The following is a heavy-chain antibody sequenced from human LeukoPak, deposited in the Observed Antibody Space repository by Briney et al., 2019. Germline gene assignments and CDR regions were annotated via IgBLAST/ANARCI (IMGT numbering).Heavy chain of an antibody. CDR2: IYYSGRS. D-gene: IGHD2-21*02. V-gene: IGHV4-39*07. Sequence: TLSLTCTVSGGSISSSSYYWGWIRQPPGKGLEWIGSIYYSGRSYYKVSLKSRVIISLDTPNNQFSLKVSSVTAADTALYYCARVPLSTAYLHYYSMDVWGKGTTVTVSS. CDR3: ARVPLSTAYLHYYSMDV. J-gene: IGHJ6*03. CDR1: GGSISSSSYY.